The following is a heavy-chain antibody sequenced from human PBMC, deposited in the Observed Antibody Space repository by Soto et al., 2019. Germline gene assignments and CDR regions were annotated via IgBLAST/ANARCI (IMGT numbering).Heavy chain of an antibody. CDR3: LRQGFQY. V-gene: IGHV5-51*01. CDR1: GYSFAVYL. J-gene: IGHJ1*01. CDR2: IYPGDSET. Sequence: GESLKISCKGSGYSFAVYLIGWVRQMPGKGLEWMGIIYPGDSETRYSPSFEDQVIISADKSISNAYLQWRSLKASDTAMYFCLRQGFQYWGQGTPVTVSS.